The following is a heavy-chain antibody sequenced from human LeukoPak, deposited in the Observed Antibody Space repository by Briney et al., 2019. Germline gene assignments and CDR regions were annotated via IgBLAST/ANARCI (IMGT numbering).Heavy chain of an antibody. CDR2: ISSSGSV. V-gene: IGHV4-4*09. J-gene: IGHJ4*02. CDR3: ARIPLGYSGAYYSDY. D-gene: IGHD5-12*01. CDR1: RGSISGSIRSYY. Sequence: KPSETLSLTCTVSRGSISGSIRSYYWSWLRQPPGKGLEWIGYISSSGSVNDNPSLRSRVTISVDTSKNQFFLNLSSVSAADTAVYYCARIPLGYSGAYYSDYWGQGTLVTVSP.